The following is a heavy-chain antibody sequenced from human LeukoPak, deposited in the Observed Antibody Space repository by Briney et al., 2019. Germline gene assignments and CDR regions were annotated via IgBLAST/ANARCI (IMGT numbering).Heavy chain of an antibody. CDR3: ARHAPWYCSSTSCYGMDV. J-gene: IGHJ6*02. CDR2: IYYSRRT. D-gene: IGHD2-2*01. CDR1: GGSISSSSYY. V-gene: IGHV4-39*01. Sequence: SETLSLTCTVSGGSISSSSYYWGWIRQPPGKGLEWFGSIYYSRRTYSNPSIKSRVTISVDTSKNQFSLKLSSVTAADTAVYYCARHAPWYCSSTSCYGMDVWGQGTTVTVSS.